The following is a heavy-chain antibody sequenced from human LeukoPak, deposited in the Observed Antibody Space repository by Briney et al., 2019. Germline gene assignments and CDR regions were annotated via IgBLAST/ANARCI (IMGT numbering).Heavy chain of an antibody. D-gene: IGHD4-11*01. J-gene: IGHJ6*03. CDR3: ATKRMYSNFDYYYYYMDV. Sequence: SVKVSCKASGGTFSSYAISWVRQAPGQGLEWMGGITPIFGTANYAQKFQGRVTITADESTSTAYMELSSLRSEDTAVYYCATKRMYSNFDYYYYYMDVWGKGTTVTVSS. CDR1: GGTFSSYA. V-gene: IGHV1-69*13. CDR2: ITPIFGTA.